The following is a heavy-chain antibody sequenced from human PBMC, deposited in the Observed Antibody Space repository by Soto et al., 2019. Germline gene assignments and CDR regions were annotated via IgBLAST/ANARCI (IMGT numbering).Heavy chain of an antibody. CDR1: GGSFSGYY. D-gene: IGHD2-15*01. CDR2: INHSGST. V-gene: IGHV4-34*01. Sequence: SETLSLTCAVYGGSFSGYYWSWIRQPPGKGLEWIGEINHSGSTNYNPSLKSRVTISVDTSKNQFSLKLSSVTAADTAVYYCARTTVVTPCFDYWGQGTLVTVSS. J-gene: IGHJ4*02. CDR3: ARTTVVTPCFDY.